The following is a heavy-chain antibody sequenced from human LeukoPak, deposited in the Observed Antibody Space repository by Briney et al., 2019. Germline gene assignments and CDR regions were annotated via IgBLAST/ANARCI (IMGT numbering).Heavy chain of an antibody. CDR2: IRYDGSNK. V-gene: IGHV3-30*02. J-gene: IGHJ4*02. CDR3: AKDLLDSSSPQGVDY. Sequence: QPGGSLRLSCAASGFTFSSYGMHWVRQAPGKGLEWVAFIRYDGSNKYYADSVKGRFTISRDNSKNTLYLQMNSLRAEDTAVYYCAKDLLDSSSPQGVDYWGQGTLVTVSS. D-gene: IGHD6-6*01. CDR1: GFTFSSYG.